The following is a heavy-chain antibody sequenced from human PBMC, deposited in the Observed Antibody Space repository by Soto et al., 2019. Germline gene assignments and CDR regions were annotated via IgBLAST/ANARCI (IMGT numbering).Heavy chain of an antibody. CDR1: GYTFTNYA. D-gene: IGHD5-18*01. CDR3: AGLDTSMVKTPGY. CDR2: INAGNGNT. Sequence: GASVKVSCKASGYTFTNYAMHWVRQAPGQRLEWMGWINAGNGNTKYSQKFQGRVTITRDTSASTAYMELSSLRSEDTAVYYCAGLDTSMVKTPGYWGQGTLVTVSS. V-gene: IGHV1-3*01. J-gene: IGHJ4*02.